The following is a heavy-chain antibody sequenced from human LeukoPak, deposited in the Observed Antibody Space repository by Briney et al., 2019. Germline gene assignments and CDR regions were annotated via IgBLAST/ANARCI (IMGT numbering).Heavy chain of an antibody. CDR1: GGSFSGYY. D-gene: IGHD5-18*01. Sequence: SETLSLTCAVYGGSFSGYYWSWIRQPPGKGLEWIGEINHSGSTNYNPSLKSRVTISVDTSKNQFSLKLSSVTAADTAVYYCARGSDTAMVDYYYYGMDVWGQGTTVTVS. CDR2: INHSGST. V-gene: IGHV4-34*01. J-gene: IGHJ6*02. CDR3: ARGSDTAMVDYYYYGMDV.